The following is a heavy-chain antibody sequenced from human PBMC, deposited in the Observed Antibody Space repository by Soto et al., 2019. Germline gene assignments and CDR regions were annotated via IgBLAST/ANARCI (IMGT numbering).Heavy chain of an antibody. CDR1: GYDFTASD. CDR2: MNPINGAT. J-gene: IGHJ6*02. CDR3: GRGPSPRAPAGGTPYYYAMDV. Sequence: ASVKVSCKASGYDFTASDINWVRQASGQGLEWMGWMNPINGATGSARRFQGRVSMTRNTAIATAYLELTSLRSDDSAVYFCGRGPSPRAPAGGTPYYYAMDVWGQGTTVTVSS. V-gene: IGHV1-8*02. D-gene: IGHD2-2*01.